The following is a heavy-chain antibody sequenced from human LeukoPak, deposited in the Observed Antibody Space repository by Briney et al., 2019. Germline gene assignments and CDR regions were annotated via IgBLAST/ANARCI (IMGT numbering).Heavy chain of an antibody. CDR3: ARETTYYYGSGSFDRFDY. D-gene: IGHD3-10*01. V-gene: IGHV3-48*03. CDR2: ISSSGSTI. J-gene: IGHJ4*02. CDR1: GFTFSSYE. Sequence: PGGSLRLSCAASGFTFSSYEMNWVRQAPGKGLEWVSYISSSGSTIYYADSVKGRFTISRDNAKNSLYLQMNSLRAEDTAVYYCARETTYYYGSGSFDRFDYWGQGTLVTVSS.